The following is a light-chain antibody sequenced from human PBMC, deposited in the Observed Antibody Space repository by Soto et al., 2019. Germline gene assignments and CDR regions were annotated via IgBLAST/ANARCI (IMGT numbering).Light chain of an antibody. CDR1: QSVTSSY. Sequence: ETVMTQSPGTLSVSLGERATLSCRASQSVTSSYLAWYQQRPGQAPRLLIYGTSSRATGIPDRFSGSGSGTDFTLTISRLEPEDFAVYYCQHYGTLRTFGQGTKVDIK. CDR3: QHYGTLRT. V-gene: IGKV3-20*01. J-gene: IGKJ1*01. CDR2: GTS.